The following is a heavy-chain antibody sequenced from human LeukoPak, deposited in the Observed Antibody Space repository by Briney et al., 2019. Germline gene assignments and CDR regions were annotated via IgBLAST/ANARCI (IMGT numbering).Heavy chain of an antibody. D-gene: IGHD3-3*01. V-gene: IGHV4-34*01. CDR1: GGSFSGYY. Sequence: SETLSLTCAVYGGSFSGYYWSWIRQPPGKGLEWIGEINHSGSTNYNPSLKSRVTISVDTSKNQFSLKLSSVTAADTAVYYRARGLYYDFWSGYYGPKNWFDPWGQGTLVTVSS. J-gene: IGHJ5*02. CDR2: INHSGST. CDR3: ARGLYYDFWSGYYGPKNWFDP.